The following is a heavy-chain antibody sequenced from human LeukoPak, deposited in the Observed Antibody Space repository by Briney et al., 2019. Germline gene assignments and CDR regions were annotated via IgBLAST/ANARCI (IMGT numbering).Heavy chain of an antibody. D-gene: IGHD3-10*01. CDR3: TRDSGTTGEVKFDP. CDR1: GGSISSYY. J-gene: IGHJ5*02. CDR2: IYSSGTI. V-gene: IGHV4-4*07. Sequence: PSETLSLTCSVSGGSISSYYWSWIRKPAGKGLEWIGRIYSSGTITYNPSLQSRVTMSVDTSKNEFSLKMSSVTAADTAVYYCTRDSGTTGEVKFDPWGQGTLVAVSS.